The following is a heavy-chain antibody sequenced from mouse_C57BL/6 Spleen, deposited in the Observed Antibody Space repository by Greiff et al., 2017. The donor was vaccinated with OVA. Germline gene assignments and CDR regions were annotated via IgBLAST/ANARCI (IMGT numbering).Heavy chain of an antibody. CDR3: AREGRITTVVATDYFDY. J-gene: IGHJ2*01. CDR2: IYPGSGST. Sequence: QVQLKESGAELVKPGASVKMSCKASGYTFTSYWITWVKQRPGQGLEWIGDIYPGSGSTNYNEKFKSKATLTVDTSSSTAYMQLSSLTSEDSAVYYCAREGRITTVVATDYFDYWGQGTTLTVSS. V-gene: IGHV1-55*01. CDR1: GYTFTSYW. D-gene: IGHD1-1*01.